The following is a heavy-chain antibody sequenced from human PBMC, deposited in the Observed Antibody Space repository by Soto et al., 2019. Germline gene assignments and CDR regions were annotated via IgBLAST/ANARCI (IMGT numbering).Heavy chain of an antibody. Sequence: PGGSLRLSCAASGFTFSSYGMHWVRQAPGKGLEWVAVIWYDGSNKYYADSVKGRFTISRDNSKNTLYLQMNSLRAEDTAVYYCARDPDYYDSSGLGLFDYWGQGTLVTVSS. J-gene: IGHJ4*02. CDR2: IWYDGSNK. CDR1: GFTFSSYG. CDR3: ARDPDYYDSSGLGLFDY. D-gene: IGHD3-22*01. V-gene: IGHV3-33*01.